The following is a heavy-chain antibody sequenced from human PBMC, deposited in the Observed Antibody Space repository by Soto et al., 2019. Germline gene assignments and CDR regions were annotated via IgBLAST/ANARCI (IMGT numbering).Heavy chain of an antibody. CDR3: ARHPGYSVPTVYATHYFNN. D-gene: IGHD2-8*01. CDR1: GGSISGTNYY. V-gene: IGHV4-39*01. CDR2: SYYDEST. J-gene: IGHJ4*02. Sequence: QLQLQESGPGLVKPSETLSLTCSVSGGSISGTNYYWGWLRQPPGKGLEWIGTSYYDESTYYNPSLKSRVTIFVDPSKNQFSLRLSSVAAADTAVYYCARHPGYSVPTVYATHYFNNWGQGILVTVSS.